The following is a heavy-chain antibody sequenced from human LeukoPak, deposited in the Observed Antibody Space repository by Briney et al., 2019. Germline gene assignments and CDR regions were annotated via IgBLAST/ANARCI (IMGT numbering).Heavy chain of an antibody. CDR3: ARPSPPGDGYNPCDY. CDR1: GFTFSTYG. D-gene: IGHD5-24*01. Sequence: GGSLRLSCAASGFTFSTYGMHWVRQAPGKGLEWVAFIRYDGSNKYYADSVKGRFTISRDDSKNTLYLQMNSLRTEDTAVYYCARPSPPGDGYNPCDYWGPGALVIVSS. CDR2: IRYDGSNK. V-gene: IGHV3-30*02. J-gene: IGHJ4*02.